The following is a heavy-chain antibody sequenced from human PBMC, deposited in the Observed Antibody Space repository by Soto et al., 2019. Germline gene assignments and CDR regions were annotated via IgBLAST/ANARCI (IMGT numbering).Heavy chain of an antibody. J-gene: IGHJ6*02. V-gene: IGHV3-21*01. Sequence: GGSLRLSCAASGFTFSSYSMNLVRQAPGKGLEWVSAISRSSSDIYYADSVKGGFTISRXXAKDSLSLQMNSLRAEDTAVYYSARTLHYYDTSGDYLPVPIPHYYYYGMDVGGHGTTVNVSS. CDR1: GFTFSSYS. CDR3: ARTLHYYDTSGDYLPVPIPHYYYYGMDV. D-gene: IGHD3-22*01. CDR2: ISRSSSDI.